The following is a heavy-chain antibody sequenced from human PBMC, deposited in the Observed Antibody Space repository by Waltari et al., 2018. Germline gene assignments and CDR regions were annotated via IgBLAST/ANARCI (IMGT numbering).Heavy chain of an antibody. D-gene: IGHD2-15*01. CDR1: GYTFTNYD. CDR3: ARWGCSGGSCSYFDY. V-gene: IGHV1-8*03. Sequence: QVQLVQSGAEVKKPGASVKVSCKASGYTFTNYDINGVRQATGQGLEWMGWMNPNSGNTGYAQKFQGRVTITRNTSISTASMELSSLGSEDTAVYYCARWGCSGGSCSYFDYWGQGTLVTVSS. J-gene: IGHJ4*02. CDR2: MNPNSGNT.